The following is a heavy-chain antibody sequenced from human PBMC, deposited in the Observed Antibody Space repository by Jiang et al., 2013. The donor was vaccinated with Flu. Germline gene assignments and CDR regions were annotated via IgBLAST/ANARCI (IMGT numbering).Heavy chain of an antibody. D-gene: IGHD5-18*01. V-gene: IGHV6-1*01. CDR2: TYSRSKWYY. Sequence: SQTLSLTCDISGDSVSSDRATWNWIRQSPSRGLEWLGRTYSRSKWYYDYPSSLSGRITITPDTSKNQLSLQLNAVTPEDTAVYYCARGGSYGPFDYWGQGTLVTVSS. CDR1: GDSVSSDRAT. CDR3: ARGGSYGPFDY. J-gene: IGHJ4*02.